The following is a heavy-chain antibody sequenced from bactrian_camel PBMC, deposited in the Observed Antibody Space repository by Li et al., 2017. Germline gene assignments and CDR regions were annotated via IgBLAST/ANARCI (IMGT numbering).Heavy chain of an antibody. CDR1: GITFSIYD. CDR2: MHCGDGRT. V-gene: IGHV3S40*01. Sequence: VQLVESGGGLVQPGGSLRLSCAPSGITFSIYDMSWVRQASGKGLEWVSSMHCGDGRTYYKNSMKGRFTISKDNAKNTLTLQMNSPKSDDTGVYYCTPDWVGGSWLGWGQGTQVTVS. J-gene: IGHJ4*01. D-gene: IGHD6*01. CDR3: TPDWVGGSWLG.